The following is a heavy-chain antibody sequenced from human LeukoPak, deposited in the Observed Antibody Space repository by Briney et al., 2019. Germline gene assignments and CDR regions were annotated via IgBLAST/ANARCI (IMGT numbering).Heavy chain of an antibody. J-gene: IGHJ4*02. CDR2: IYYIGIT. Sequence: SSETLSLTCSVAGYSISSGKYGAWIRQTPGKGLECSCYIYYIGITNYNPSRKMQLTISVDTSKKPFSLTLRSVTAADTAVYYCARSVTIFGVVNRQYFDYWGQGTLVTVSS. CDR3: ARSVTIFGVVNRQYFDY. V-gene: IGHV4-59*01. CDR1: GYSISSGKY. D-gene: IGHD3-3*01.